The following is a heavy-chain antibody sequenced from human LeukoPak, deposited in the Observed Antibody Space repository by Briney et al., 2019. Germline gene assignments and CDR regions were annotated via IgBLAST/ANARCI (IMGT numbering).Heavy chain of an antibody. J-gene: IGHJ6*02. D-gene: IGHD2-2*01. CDR1: GGSIGSGAYY. Sequence: PSQTLSLTCTVSGGSIGSGAYYWSWIRQHPGKGLEWIGYIYYSGSTNYNPSLKSRVTISVDTSKNQFSLKLSSVTAADTAVYYCAREIVVPAAMSGYYYYYGMDVWGQGTTVTVSS. CDR2: IYYSGST. CDR3: AREIVVPAAMSGYYYYYGMDV. V-gene: IGHV4-31*03.